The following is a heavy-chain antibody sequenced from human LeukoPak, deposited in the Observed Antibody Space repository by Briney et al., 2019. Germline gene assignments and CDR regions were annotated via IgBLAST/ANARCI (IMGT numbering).Heavy chain of an antibody. V-gene: IGHV4-39*07. J-gene: IGHJ3*01. CDR2: IYHGGRT. CDR1: GGSISSGTYC. D-gene: IGHD6-19*01. CDR3: ARETEKQWQY. Sequence: SETLSLTCTVSGGSISSGTYCWAWIRQPPGRWLGWVGTIYHGGRTNYNPSRKRRLTRSAGTSKNQFSLTLSSVTAADTAVYYCARETEKQWQYWGQGTLVTVSS.